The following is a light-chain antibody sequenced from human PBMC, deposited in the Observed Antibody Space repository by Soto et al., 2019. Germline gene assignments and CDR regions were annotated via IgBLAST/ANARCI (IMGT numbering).Light chain of an antibody. Sequence: EILVTQSPVTLSVSPGERPTLSCRASQSVSSNLAWYQQKPGQAPSLLIYGAFTRATGIPARFSGTGSGTEFTLTISSLQSEDLALYYCQQYNDWPLTFGQGTKVDIK. V-gene: IGKV3-15*01. J-gene: IGKJ1*01. CDR2: GAF. CDR3: QQYNDWPLT. CDR1: QSVSSN.